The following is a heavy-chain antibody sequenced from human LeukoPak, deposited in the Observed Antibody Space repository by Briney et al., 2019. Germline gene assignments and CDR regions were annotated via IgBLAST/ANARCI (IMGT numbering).Heavy chain of an antibody. Sequence: PGGSLRLSCAASGFTFSSYEMNWVRQAPGKGLEWVSYISSSGSTIYYADSVKGRFTISRDNAKNSLYLQMNSLRAEDTAVYYCARRGVATTEEPPPIDYWGQGTLVTVSS. D-gene: IGHD5-12*01. CDR2: ISSSGSTI. V-gene: IGHV3-48*03. J-gene: IGHJ4*02. CDR1: GFTFSSYE. CDR3: ARRGVATTEEPPPIDY.